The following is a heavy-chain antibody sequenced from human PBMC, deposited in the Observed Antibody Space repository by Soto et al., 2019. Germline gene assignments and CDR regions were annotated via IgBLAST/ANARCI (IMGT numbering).Heavy chain of an antibody. V-gene: IGHV1-69*01. CDR3: GGGAQGGGGLLFDY. CDR1: GGTFSSYA. D-gene: IGHD5-18*01. J-gene: IGHJ4*02. CDR2: IIPIFGTA. Sequence: QVQLVQSGAEVKKPGSSVKVSCKASGGTFSSYAISWVRQAPGQGLEWMGGIIPIFGTANYAQKFQGRVTNTGDEFTSTGYMELSSLRFEDTAVYYWGGGAQGGGGLLFDYWGQGTLVTVSS.